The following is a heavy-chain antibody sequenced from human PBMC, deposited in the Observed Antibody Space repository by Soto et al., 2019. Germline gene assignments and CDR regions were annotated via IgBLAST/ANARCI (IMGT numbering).Heavy chain of an antibody. CDR1: GGSVSTYY. D-gene: IGHD3-22*01. Sequence: SETLSLTCTVSGGSVSTYYWSWFRQPPGKGLEWFAYIYYSGSTSYNPSLKSRVTISVDTSKNQFSLKLSSVTAADTAVYYCARHGMDYYDSSGYYYSPYYFDYWGQGTLVTVSS. CDR3: ARHGMDYYDSSGYYYSPYYFDY. J-gene: IGHJ4*02. V-gene: IGHV4-59*08. CDR2: IYYSGST.